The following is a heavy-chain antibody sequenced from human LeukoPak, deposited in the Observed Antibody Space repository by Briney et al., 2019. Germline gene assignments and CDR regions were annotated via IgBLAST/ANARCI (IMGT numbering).Heavy chain of an antibody. V-gene: IGHV4-39*07. CDR2: IYTSGST. D-gene: IGHD3-3*01. J-gene: IGHJ5*02. CDR3: AIDYDVWTSYPPTQLFDP. CDR1: GGSISSSSYY. Sequence: SETLSLTCTVSGGSISSSSYYWGWIRPPPGKGLEWIGRIYTSGSTNYNPSLKSRVAMSVDTSKNQFSLKLNSVTAADTAVYYCAIDYDVWTSYPPTQLFDPWGQGTLVTVSS.